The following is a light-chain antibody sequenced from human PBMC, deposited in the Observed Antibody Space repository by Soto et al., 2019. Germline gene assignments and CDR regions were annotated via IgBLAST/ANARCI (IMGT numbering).Light chain of an antibody. J-gene: IGLJ1*01. CDR1: SSDVGGFNS. CDR2: DVV. V-gene: IGLV2-14*03. CDR3: SSYTSSSTFA. Sequence: QSVLTQPASVSGSPGQSITISCTGTSSDVGGFNSVSWYQLRPGKAPKLILYDVVNRPSGVSSRFSGSKSGNTASLTISGFQSEDEADYYCSSYTSSSTFAFGTGTKVTVL.